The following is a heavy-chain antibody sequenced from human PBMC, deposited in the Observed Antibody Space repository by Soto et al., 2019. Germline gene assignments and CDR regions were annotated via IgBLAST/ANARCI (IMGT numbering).Heavy chain of an antibody. J-gene: IGHJ4*02. V-gene: IGHV4-59*01. Sequence: SETLSLTCTISGGSISAYYWSWVRQPPGHELEWIGYIYASGSPYYNPSLRSRVTISADTSKNQISLKLTSPTAADTAVYYCARGVGSSPPRYWGRGTLVTVSS. CDR2: IYASGSP. CDR1: GGSISAYY. D-gene: IGHD1-26*01. CDR3: ARGVGSSPPRY.